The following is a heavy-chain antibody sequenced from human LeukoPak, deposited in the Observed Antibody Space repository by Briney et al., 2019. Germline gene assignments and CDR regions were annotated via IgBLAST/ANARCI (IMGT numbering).Heavy chain of an antibody. J-gene: IGHJ3*02. V-gene: IGHV4-39*07. CDR3: ARSHPISYTGKDAFDI. D-gene: IGHD1-14*01. CDR2: INYSGST. CDR1: GGSISSSSYY. Sequence: SETLSLTCTVSGGSISSSSYYWGWIRQPPGKGLEWIGSINYSGSTNYNPSLKSRVTISVDTSKNQFSLKLSSVTAADTAVYYCARSHPISYTGKDAFDIWGQGTMVTVSS.